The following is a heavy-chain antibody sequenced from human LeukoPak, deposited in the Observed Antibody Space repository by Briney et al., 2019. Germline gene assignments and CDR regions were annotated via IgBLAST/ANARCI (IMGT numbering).Heavy chain of an antibody. Sequence: GGSLRLSCAVSGITLSNYGMSWVRQAPGKGLEWVAGISDSGGRTNYADSVKGRFTISRDNPKNSMYLHMNSLRVEDTAVYFCEKRGVVIRVILVGFHKEAYYFDSWGQGALVTVSS. V-gene: IGHV3-23*01. CDR3: EKRGVVIRVILVGFHKEAYYFDS. D-gene: IGHD3-22*01. CDR2: ISDSGGRT. J-gene: IGHJ4*02. CDR1: GITLSNYG.